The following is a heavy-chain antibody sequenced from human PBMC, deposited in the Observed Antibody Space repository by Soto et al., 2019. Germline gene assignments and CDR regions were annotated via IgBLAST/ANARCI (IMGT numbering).Heavy chain of an antibody. CDR3: ARDLRPGGYSYGWDYYYGMDV. CDR2: IYYSGST. V-gene: IGHV4-31*03. Sequence: SETLSLTCTVPGGSISSGGYYWSWIRQHPXKGLEWIGYIYYSGSTYYNPSLKSRVTISVDTSKNQFSLKLSSVTAADTAVYYCARDLRPGGYSYGWDYYYGMDVWGQGTTVTVSS. D-gene: IGHD5-18*01. CDR1: GGSISSGGYY. J-gene: IGHJ6*02.